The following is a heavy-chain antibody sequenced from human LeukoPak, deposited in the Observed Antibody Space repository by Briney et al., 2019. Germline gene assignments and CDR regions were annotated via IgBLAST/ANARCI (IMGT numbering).Heavy chain of an antibody. J-gene: IGHJ4*02. CDR3: ARAVRPDYVDY. V-gene: IGHV1-18*01. CDR2: ISAYNGNT. CDR1: GYMFSSYG. Sequence: GASVKVSCKASGYMFSSYGISWVRQAPGQGLEWMGWISAYNGNTNYAQKFQGRVTMTTDTSTSTAYMELRTLRSDDTAVYYCARAVRPDYVDYWGQGTLVTVSS. D-gene: IGHD3-10*01.